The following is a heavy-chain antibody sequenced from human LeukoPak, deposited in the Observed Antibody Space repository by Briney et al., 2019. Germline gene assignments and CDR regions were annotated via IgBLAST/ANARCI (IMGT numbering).Heavy chain of an antibody. CDR2: ISWNSGSI. V-gene: IGHV3-9*03. D-gene: IGHD6-19*01. J-gene: IGHJ4*02. CDR1: GFTVSSNS. CDR3: AKDGSSSGWYEYFDY. Sequence: PGGSLRLSCTVSGFTVSSNSMSWVRQAPGKGLEWVSGISWNSGSIGYADSVKGRFTISRDNAKNSLYLQMNSLRAEDMALYYCAKDGSSSGWYEYFDYWGQGTLVTVSS.